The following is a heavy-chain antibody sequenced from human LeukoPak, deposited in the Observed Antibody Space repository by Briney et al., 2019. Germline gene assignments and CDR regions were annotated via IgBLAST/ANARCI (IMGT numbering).Heavy chain of an antibody. CDR1: GYDFTSVG. D-gene: IGHD6-19*01. V-gene: IGHV1-18*01. CDR3: ARAGSGSGWYFDY. CDR2: ISPYNGNT. Sequence: ASVKVSCKASGYDFTSVGITWVRQAPGQGLEWMGWISPYNGNTRYVQKLQGRVTMTTDTSTSTTYMELRSLRFDDTAVYYCARAGSGSGWYFDYWGQGTLVTVSS. J-gene: IGHJ4*02.